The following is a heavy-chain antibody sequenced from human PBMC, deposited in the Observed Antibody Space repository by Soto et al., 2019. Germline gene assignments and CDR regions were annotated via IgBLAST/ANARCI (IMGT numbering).Heavy chain of an antibody. J-gene: IGHJ1*01. CDR3: AKERLYSGSYYDLHH. CDR1: GFTFSNAW. D-gene: IGHD1-26*01. CDR2: IRSKIHGGTT. Sequence: GGSLRLSCAASGFTFSNAWMNWVRQAPGKGLEWVGRIRSKIHGGTTDYAAPVKGRFTISRDDSKSTLYLQMNSLRAEDTAVYYCAKERLYSGSYYDLHHWGQGTLVTVSS. V-gene: IGHV3-15*07.